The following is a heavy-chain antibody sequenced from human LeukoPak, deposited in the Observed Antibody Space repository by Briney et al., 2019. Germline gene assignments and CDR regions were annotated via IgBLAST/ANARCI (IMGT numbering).Heavy chain of an antibody. V-gene: IGHV4-59*08. J-gene: IGHJ3*02. Sequence: SETLSLTCTVSGGSISSYYWSWIRQPPGKGLEWIGYIYYSGSTNYNPSLKGRVTISVDTSKNQFSLKLSSVTAADTAVYYCARHPAFTDAFDIWGQGTMVTVSS. CDR1: GGSISSYY. D-gene: IGHD2-2*01. CDR3: ARHPAFTDAFDI. CDR2: IYYSGST.